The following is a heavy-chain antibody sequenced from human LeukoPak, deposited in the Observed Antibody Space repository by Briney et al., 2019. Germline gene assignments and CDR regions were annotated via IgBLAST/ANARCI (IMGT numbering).Heavy chain of an antibody. J-gene: IGHJ6*02. CDR3: AREYPVWCGEYGMDV. V-gene: IGHV4-31*03. CDR1: GGSLSSRGPY. D-gene: IGHD3-10*01. CDR2: ISYGGST. Sequence: LANPLQALSITCTVSGGSLSSRGPYWSWIRQHPGKGLEWIGYISYGGSTYYNPSLKSRVTKSVDTSKTHFSLKLSSVTAADRAVYYCAREYPVWCGEYGMDVWGQGTTVTVSS.